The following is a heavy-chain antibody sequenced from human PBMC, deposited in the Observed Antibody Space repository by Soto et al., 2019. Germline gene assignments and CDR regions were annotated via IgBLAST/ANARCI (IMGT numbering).Heavy chain of an antibody. CDR2: IYYSGST. Sequence: SETLSLTCTVSGGSISSGGYYWSWIRQHPGKGLEWIGYIYYSGSTYYNPSLKGRVTISVDTSKNQFSLKLSSVTAADTAVYYCAGRSYNWNYGVPFDYWGQGTLVTVSS. D-gene: IGHD1-7*01. J-gene: IGHJ4*02. CDR1: GGSISSGGYY. CDR3: AGRSYNWNYGVPFDY. V-gene: IGHV4-31*03.